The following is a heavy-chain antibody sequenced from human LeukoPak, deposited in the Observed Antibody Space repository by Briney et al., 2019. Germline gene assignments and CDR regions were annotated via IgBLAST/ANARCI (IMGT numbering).Heavy chain of an antibody. Sequence: PGGSLRLSCAASGFTFSSYSMNWVRQAPGRGLEWVGFIRSKADGGTTEYAASVKGRFTISRDDSKNVAYLQINNLRAEDTALYYCARDDRPSGHDFDYWGQGTLVTVSS. CDR1: GFTFSSYS. CDR3: ARDDRPSGHDFDY. CDR2: IRSKADGGTT. J-gene: IGHJ4*02. D-gene: IGHD6-6*01. V-gene: IGHV3-71*01.